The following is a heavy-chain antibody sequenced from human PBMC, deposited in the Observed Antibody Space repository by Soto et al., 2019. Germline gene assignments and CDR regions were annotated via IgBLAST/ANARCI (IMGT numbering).Heavy chain of an antibody. Sequence: GESLKISCKGSGYRFTDYWITWVRQMPGKGLEWMGRIDPSDSSYINYSPSFQGHVTISVDKSISTAYLQWGSVKAADTAIYFCAREVTYYYYGMDVWGQGTTVTVSS. D-gene: IGHD5-18*01. CDR3: AREVTYYYYGMDV. J-gene: IGHJ6*02. V-gene: IGHV5-10-1*01. CDR2: IDPSDSSYI. CDR1: GYRFTDYW.